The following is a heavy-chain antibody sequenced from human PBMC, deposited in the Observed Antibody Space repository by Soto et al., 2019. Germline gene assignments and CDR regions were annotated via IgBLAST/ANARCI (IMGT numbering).Heavy chain of an antibody. CDR3: GNGDTIFGVVDD. V-gene: IGHV3-11*06. D-gene: IGHD3-3*01. CDR1: GFTLSDYF. J-gene: IGHJ4*02. CDR2: INNDATYR. Sequence: GGSLRLSCAGSGFTLSDYFITWIRQAPGKGLEWISYINNDATYRKYADSVKGRFTVSRDNAKNSVFLQMNSLRPEDTALYYCGNGDTIFGVVDDWGSGTLVTVSS.